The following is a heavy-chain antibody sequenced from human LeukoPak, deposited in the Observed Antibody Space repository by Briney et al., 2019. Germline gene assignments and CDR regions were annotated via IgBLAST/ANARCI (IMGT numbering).Heavy chain of an antibody. D-gene: IGHD3-22*01. V-gene: IGHV1-69*06. CDR1: GGTFSSYA. Sequence: SVKVSCKASGGTFSSYAISWVRQAPGQGLEWMGGIIPIFGTANYAQKFQGRVTITADKSTSTAYMELSSLRSEDTAVYYCARVRYYDSSGDRYYIDYWGQGTLVTVSS. CDR2: IIPIFGTA. CDR3: ARVRYYDSSGDRYYIDY. J-gene: IGHJ4*02.